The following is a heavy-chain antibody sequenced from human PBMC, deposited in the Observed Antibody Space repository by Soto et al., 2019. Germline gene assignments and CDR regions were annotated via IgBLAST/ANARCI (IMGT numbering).Heavy chain of an antibody. CDR1: GFTFSSFA. CDR3: AKDVDYYRSGYYYPGRSKTFSGVDV. Sequence: GGSLRLSCAASGFTFSSFAMSWVRQAPGKWLEWVSAVSGNGGTTYHADSVKGRFTISRDNSKNTLYLQMSSLRAEDTALYYCAKDVDYYRSGYYYPGRSKTFSGVDVWGRGXTVTVYS. D-gene: IGHD3-22*01. V-gene: IGHV3-23*01. J-gene: IGHJ6*02. CDR2: VSGNGGTT.